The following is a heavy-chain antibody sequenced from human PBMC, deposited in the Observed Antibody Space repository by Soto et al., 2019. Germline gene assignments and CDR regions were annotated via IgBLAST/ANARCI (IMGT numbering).Heavy chain of an antibody. CDR3: AKDLELFQFDY. D-gene: IGHD6-6*01. J-gene: IGHJ4*02. Sequence: LSLTCAASGFTFSSYAMSWVRQAPGKGLEWVSAISGSGGSTYYADSVKGRFTISRDNSKNTLYLQMNSLRAEDTVVYYCAKDLELFQFDYWGQGTLVTVSS. CDR1: GFTFSSYA. V-gene: IGHV3-23*01. CDR2: ISGSGGST.